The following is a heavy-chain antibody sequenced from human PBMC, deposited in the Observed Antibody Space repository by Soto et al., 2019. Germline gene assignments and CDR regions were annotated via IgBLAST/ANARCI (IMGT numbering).Heavy chain of an antibody. CDR1: GGTFRSYV. CDR3: ARIGTLDWIDDY. J-gene: IGHJ4*02. D-gene: IGHD1-1*01. CDR2: IIPMYGTT. V-gene: IGHV1-69*12. Sequence: QVQLVQSGAEVKTPGSSVKVSCKASGGTFRSYVTSWVRQAPGQGLEWLGGIIPMYGTTYYAQTFQGRVTISVDESTSTAFMELSSLRSEDTAVYYCARIGTLDWIDDYWGQGTLVTVSS.